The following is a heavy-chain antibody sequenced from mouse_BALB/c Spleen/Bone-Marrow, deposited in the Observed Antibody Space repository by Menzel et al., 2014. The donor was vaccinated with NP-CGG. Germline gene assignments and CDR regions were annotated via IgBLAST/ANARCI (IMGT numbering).Heavy chain of an antibody. CDR1: GFTFSSLG. D-gene: IGHD4-1*01. J-gene: IGHJ2*01. Sequence: EVKVVESGGGLVQPGGSRKLSCAASGFTFSSLGMHWVRQAPEKGLEWIAYISSDSGAIFYADTVKGRFTISRDNPKNTLFLQMTSLRSEDTAIYFCTRGGNWEDFDYWGQGTTLTVSS. CDR2: ISSDSGAI. CDR3: TRGGNWEDFDY. V-gene: IGHV5-17*02.